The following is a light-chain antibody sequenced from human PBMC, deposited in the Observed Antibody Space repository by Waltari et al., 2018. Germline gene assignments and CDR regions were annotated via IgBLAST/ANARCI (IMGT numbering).Light chain of an antibody. CDR3: QQSYSTPIT. V-gene: IGKV1-39*01. CDR1: QSISTY. CDR2: SAS. J-gene: IGKJ5*01. Sequence: DIQMTQSPSSLSASVGDRVTISCRASQSISTYFNWYQQKPGKPPNLLIYSASTLQSGVPSRFSGSGSGTEFTLTISSLQPEDSALYYCQQSYSTPITFGQGTRLEIK.